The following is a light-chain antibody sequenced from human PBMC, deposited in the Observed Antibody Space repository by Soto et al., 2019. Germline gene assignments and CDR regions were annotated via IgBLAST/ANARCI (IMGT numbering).Light chain of an antibody. CDR1: QDINNY. Sequence: DIQLTQSPSSLSASVGDRVTTTCQASQDINNYLNWYQQKPGKAPKLLIFDASSVETGVPSRFSGSGSGTHFTFTISSLEPEDIATYHCQQYEDLPLTFGGGTRVELK. CDR3: QQYEDLPLT. CDR2: DAS. V-gene: IGKV1-33*01. J-gene: IGKJ4*01.